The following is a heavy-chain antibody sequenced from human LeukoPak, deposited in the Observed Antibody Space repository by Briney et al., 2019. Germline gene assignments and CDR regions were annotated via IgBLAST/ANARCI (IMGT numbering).Heavy chain of an antibody. CDR1: GGSISSSSYY. J-gene: IGHJ3*02. Sequence: SETLSLTCTVSGGSISSSSYYWGWIRQPPGKGLEWIGSIYYSGSTYYNPSLKSRVTISVDTSKNQFSLKLSSVTAADTAVYYCAKSLRYFDWFSSHDAFDIWGQGTMVTVSS. D-gene: IGHD3-9*01. V-gene: IGHV4-39*01. CDR2: IYYSGST. CDR3: AKSLRYFDWFSSHDAFDI.